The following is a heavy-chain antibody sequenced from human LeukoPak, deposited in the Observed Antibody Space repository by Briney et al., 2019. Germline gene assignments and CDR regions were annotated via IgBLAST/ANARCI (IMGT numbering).Heavy chain of an antibody. J-gene: IGHJ5*02. V-gene: IGHV1-69*05. D-gene: IGHD3-22*01. Sequence: ASAKVSCKASGGTFSSYAISWVRQAPGQGLEWMGGIIPIFGTANYAQKFQGRVTITTDESTSTAYMELSSLRSEDTAVYYCARPTYDSSGYPNWFDPWGQGTLVTVSS. CDR2: IIPIFGTA. CDR1: GGTFSSYA. CDR3: ARPTYDSSGYPNWFDP.